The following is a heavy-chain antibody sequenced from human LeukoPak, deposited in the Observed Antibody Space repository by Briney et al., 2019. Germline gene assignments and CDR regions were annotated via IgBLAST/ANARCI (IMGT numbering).Heavy chain of an antibody. CDR3: ARDILGSDY. Sequence: GGSLRLSCAASGFTFSNYGMNWVRQAPGKGLEWVSSIGGSSNSMYYADSVKGRFTISRDNAKNSLYLQMNSLTAEDTAVYYCARDILGSDYWGQGTLVTVSS. V-gene: IGHV3-21*06. D-gene: IGHD2-8*02. J-gene: IGHJ4*02. CDR1: GFTFSNYG. CDR2: IGGSSNSM.